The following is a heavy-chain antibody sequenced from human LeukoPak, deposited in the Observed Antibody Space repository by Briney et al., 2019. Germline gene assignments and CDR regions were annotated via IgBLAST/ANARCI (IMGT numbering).Heavy chain of an antibody. CDR3: ASSAGALIDC. CDR1: GFTFSTYG. Sequence: GGSLRLSCAASGFTFSTYGMHWVRQAPGKGLEWVAVIWFDGSNKFYADSVKGRFTISRDNSKNTLYLQMNSLRAEDTAVYYCASSAGALIDCWGQGTLVIVSS. D-gene: IGHD6-19*01. CDR2: IWFDGSNK. J-gene: IGHJ4*02. V-gene: IGHV3-33*01.